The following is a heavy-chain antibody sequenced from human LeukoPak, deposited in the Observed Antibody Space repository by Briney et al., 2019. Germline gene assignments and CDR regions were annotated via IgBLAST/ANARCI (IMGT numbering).Heavy chain of an antibody. J-gene: IGHJ4*02. CDR3: ASKVYWFDY. CDR2: INHSGST. V-gene: IGHV4-34*01. CDR1: GGSFSGYY. Sequence: SETLSLTCAVYGGSFSGYYWCWIRQPPGKGLEWIGEINHSGSTNYNPSLKSRVTISVDTSKNQFSLKLSSVTAADTAVYYCASKVYWFDYWGQGTLVTVSS. D-gene: IGHD1-26*01.